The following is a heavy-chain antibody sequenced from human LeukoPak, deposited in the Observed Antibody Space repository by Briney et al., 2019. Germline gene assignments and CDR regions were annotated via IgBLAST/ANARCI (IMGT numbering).Heavy chain of an antibody. J-gene: IGHJ4*02. D-gene: IGHD5-24*01. CDR1: GYTFTGYY. CDR2: INPNSGGT. Sequence: ASVKVSCKASGYTFTGYYMHWVRQAPGQGLEWMGWINPNSGGTNYAQEFQGRVTMTRDTSISTAYMELSRLRSDDTAVYYCARDLEMATIKSPGYWGQGTLVTVSS. V-gene: IGHV1-2*02. CDR3: ARDLEMATIKSPGY.